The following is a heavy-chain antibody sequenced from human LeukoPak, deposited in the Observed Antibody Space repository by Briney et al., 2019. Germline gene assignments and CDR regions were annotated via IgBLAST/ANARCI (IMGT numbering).Heavy chain of an antibody. D-gene: IGHD6-25*01. CDR2: ISSSGSTI. V-gene: IGHV3-48*03. CDR1: GFTFSSYE. CDR3: AKGEGIVAPSGRFDY. Sequence: GGSLRLSCAASGFTFSSYEMNWVRQAPGKGLEWVSYISSSGSTIYYADSVKGRFTISRDNSKNTLYLQMNSLRAEDTAVYYCAKGEGIVAPSGRFDYWGQGTLVTVSS. J-gene: IGHJ4*02.